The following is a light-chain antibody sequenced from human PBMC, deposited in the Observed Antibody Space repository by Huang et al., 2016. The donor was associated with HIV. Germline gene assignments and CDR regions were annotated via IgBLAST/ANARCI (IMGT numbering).Light chain of an antibody. Sequence: DIVMTQSPLSLSVTPGEPASISCRSSQSLLHSNGYNYLDWYLQQPGQSPQLLIYLGANRASGVPDRFSGSGSGTDFTLKISRVEADDVGVYYCMQGLQTLPFTFGPGTKVDIK. V-gene: IGKV2-28*01. CDR1: QSLLHSNGYNY. CDR2: LGA. J-gene: IGKJ3*01. CDR3: MQGLQTLPFT.